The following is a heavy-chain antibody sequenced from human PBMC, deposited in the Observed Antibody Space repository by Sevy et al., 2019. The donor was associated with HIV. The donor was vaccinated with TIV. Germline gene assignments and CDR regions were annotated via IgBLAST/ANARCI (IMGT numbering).Heavy chain of an antibody. CDR2: ISAYNGNT. J-gene: IGHJ1*01. V-gene: IGHV1-18*01. CDR1: GYTFTTYG. D-gene: IGHD1-26*01. CDR3: AREAQVGATVYFLH. Sequence: GESLKISCKASGYTFTTYGISWVRQAPGQGLEWMGWISAYNGNTNYAQKLQGRVTMTTDTSTSTAYMELRSLRSDDTAVYYCAREAQVGATVYFLHWGQGTLVTVSS.